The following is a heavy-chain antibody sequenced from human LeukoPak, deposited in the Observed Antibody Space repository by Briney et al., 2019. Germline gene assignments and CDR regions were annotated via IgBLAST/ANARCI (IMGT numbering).Heavy chain of an antibody. CDR3: AKAGGYCSSTSCYGGMDV. V-gene: IGHV3-23*01. D-gene: IGHD2-2*03. CDR2: ISASGGNT. Sequence: GGSLRLSCAASGFTFSSYVMSWVRQAPGKGLEWISGISASGGNTYYADSVKGRFTISRDNSKNTLYLQMNSLRAEDTAVYYCAKAGGYCSSTSCYGGMDVWGQGTTVTVSS. J-gene: IGHJ6*02. CDR1: GFTFSSYV.